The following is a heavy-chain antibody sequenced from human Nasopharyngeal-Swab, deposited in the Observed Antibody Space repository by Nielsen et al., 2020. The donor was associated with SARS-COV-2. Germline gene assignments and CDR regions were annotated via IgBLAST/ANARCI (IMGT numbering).Heavy chain of an antibody. CDR1: GFTFGDYA. V-gene: IGHV3-49*04. CDR2: IRSKAYGGTT. CDR3: TRLGGGRAFDI. Sequence: GESLKISCTASGFTFGDYAMSWVRRAPGKGLEWVGFIRSKAYGGTTEYAASVKGRFTISRDDSKSIAYLQMNSLKTEDTAVYYCTRLGGGRAFDIWGQGTMVTVSS. D-gene: IGHD3-3*01. J-gene: IGHJ3*02.